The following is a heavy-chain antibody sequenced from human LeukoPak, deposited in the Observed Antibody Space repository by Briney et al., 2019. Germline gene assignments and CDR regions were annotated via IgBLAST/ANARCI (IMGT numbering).Heavy chain of an antibody. CDR1: GFPFSSYW. CDR3: ARSISRDGYNNFDY. J-gene: IGHJ4*02. D-gene: IGHD5-24*01. CDR2: IKQDGSKK. V-gene: IGHV3-7*01. Sequence: GGSLRLSCVASGFPFSSYWMTWVRQAPGKGLEWVANIKQDGSKKSYVDSVKGRFTISRDNAKNSLYLQMNSLRAEDTAVYYCARSISRDGYNNFDYWGQGTLVTVSS.